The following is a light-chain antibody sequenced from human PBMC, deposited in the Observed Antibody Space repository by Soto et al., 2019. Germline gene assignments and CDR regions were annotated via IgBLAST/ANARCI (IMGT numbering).Light chain of an antibody. CDR3: QQYNNWPPVT. V-gene: IGKV1-5*03. Sequence: EIQMTQSPSTLSASVGDRATITCMASQSISSWLAWYQQKPGKAPKLLIYKASSLESGVPSRFSGSGSGADFTFTISSLQSEDFAVYYCQQYNNWPPVTFGGGTKVEIK. CDR1: QSISSW. CDR2: KAS. J-gene: IGKJ4*01.